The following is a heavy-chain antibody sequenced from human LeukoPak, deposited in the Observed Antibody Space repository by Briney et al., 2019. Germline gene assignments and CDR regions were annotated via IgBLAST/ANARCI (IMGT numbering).Heavy chain of an antibody. V-gene: IGHV3-23*01. J-gene: IGHJ4*02. CDR1: GLTFSSSV. CDR3: AKGEQQLVFYGYFDY. Sequence: GGSLRLSCAASGLTFSSSVLSWARQAPGKGLEWVSTINSDENTYYADSVKGRFTISRDNSKNTLYLQMNSLRAEDTAVYYCAKGEQQLVFYGYFDYWGQGTLVTVSS. D-gene: IGHD6-13*01. CDR2: INSDENT.